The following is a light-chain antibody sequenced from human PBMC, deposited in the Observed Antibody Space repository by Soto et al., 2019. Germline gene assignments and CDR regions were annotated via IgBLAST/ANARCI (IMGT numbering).Light chain of an antibody. CDR3: SSYTSSSTLYV. Sequence: QSVLTQPASVSGSPGQSITISCTGTSSDVGGYNYVSWYQQHPGKAPKLMIYDVSNRPSGVSNRFSGSKSGNTASLTISGLPAEDEADYYCSSYTSSSTLYVFGSGTKVIVL. CDR2: DVS. CDR1: SSDVGGYNY. J-gene: IGLJ1*01. V-gene: IGLV2-14*01.